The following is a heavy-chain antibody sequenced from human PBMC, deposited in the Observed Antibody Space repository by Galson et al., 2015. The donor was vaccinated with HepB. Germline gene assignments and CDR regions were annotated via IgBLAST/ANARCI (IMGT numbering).Heavy chain of an antibody. D-gene: IGHD4-17*01. V-gene: IGHV3-13*01. CDR2: IHTAGDT. Sequence: LRLSCAASGFTFSSYDMHWVRQAAGKGLEWVSAIHTAGDTYFSASVKGRFTISRENAKNSFYLQMNNLRAGDTAVYYCTGGSGAYGDDGLDNWGQGTLVTVSS. CDR3: TGGSGAYGDDGLDN. CDR1: GFTFSSYD. J-gene: IGHJ4*02.